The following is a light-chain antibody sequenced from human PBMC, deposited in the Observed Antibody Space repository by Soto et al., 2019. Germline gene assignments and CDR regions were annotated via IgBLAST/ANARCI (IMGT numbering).Light chain of an antibody. Sequence: EFVLTQSPATLSLSPGERATLSCRASQSVGSYLVWYQHNPGQAPRLLIYDASNRATGIPARFSGSGSGTDFTLTISRLEPEDFAVYFCQQRSDWPITFGQGTRLDMK. CDR3: QQRSDWPIT. CDR2: DAS. CDR1: QSVGSY. V-gene: IGKV3-11*01. J-gene: IGKJ5*01.